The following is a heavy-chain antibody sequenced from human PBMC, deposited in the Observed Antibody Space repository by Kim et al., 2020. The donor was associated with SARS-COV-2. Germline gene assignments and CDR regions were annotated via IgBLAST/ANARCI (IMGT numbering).Heavy chain of an antibody. CDR3: ARRIGVEYSSPYYYYYGMDV. CDR1: GYSFTSYW. Sequence: GESLKISCKGSGYSFTSYWIGWVRQMPGKGLEWMGIIYPGDSDTRYSPFFQGQVTISADKSISTAYLQWSSLKASDTAMYYCARRIGVEYSSPYYYYYGMDVWGQGTTVTVSS. V-gene: IGHV5-51*01. D-gene: IGHD6-6*01. CDR2: IYPGDSDT. J-gene: IGHJ6*02.